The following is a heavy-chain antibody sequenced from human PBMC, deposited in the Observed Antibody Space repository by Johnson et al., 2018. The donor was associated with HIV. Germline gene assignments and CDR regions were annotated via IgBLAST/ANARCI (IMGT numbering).Heavy chain of an antibody. V-gene: IGHV3-43D*03. D-gene: IGHD6-13*01. Sequence: VQLVESGGAVVQPGGSLRLSCAASGFTYDDYAIHWVRQSPGKGLEWVSLISWYGNRYYYADSVKGLFTISSNNSENSLYLQMNSLIAEATALYYCAKDLGYRSCGFGFELWGQGTMVTVSS. J-gene: IGHJ3*01. CDR1: GFTYDDYA. CDR2: ISWYGNRY. CDR3: AKDLGYRSCGFGFEL.